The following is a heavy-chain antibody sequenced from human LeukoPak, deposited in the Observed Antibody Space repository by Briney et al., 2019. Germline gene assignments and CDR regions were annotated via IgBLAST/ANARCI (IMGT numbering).Heavy chain of an antibody. V-gene: IGHV1-18*01. CDR3: ARDWGPTIFGVVITPYYYYMDV. D-gene: IGHD3-3*01. CDR2: ISAYNGNT. Sequence: GGSLRLSCAASGFTFSSYWMSWVRQAPGQGLEWMGWISAYNGNTNYAQKLQGRVTMTTDTSTSTAYMELRSLRSDDTAVYYCARDWGPTIFGVVITPYYYYMDVWGKGTTVTVSS. CDR1: GFTFSSYW. J-gene: IGHJ6*03.